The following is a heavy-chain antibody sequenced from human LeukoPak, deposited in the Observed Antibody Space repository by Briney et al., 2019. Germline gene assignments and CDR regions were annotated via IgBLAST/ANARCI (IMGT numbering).Heavy chain of an antibody. V-gene: IGHV4-59*08. Sequence: SETLSLTCTVSGGTISSYYWSWVRQPPGKGLEWIGYIYYSGSTNYNPSLKSPVTISVDTSKNQFSLKLSSVTAADTAVYYCARVRYSSGWDKGRGAAFDIWGQGTMVTVSS. CDR3: ARVRYSSGWDKGRGAAFDI. CDR1: GGTISSYY. D-gene: IGHD6-19*01. CDR2: IYYSGST. J-gene: IGHJ3*02.